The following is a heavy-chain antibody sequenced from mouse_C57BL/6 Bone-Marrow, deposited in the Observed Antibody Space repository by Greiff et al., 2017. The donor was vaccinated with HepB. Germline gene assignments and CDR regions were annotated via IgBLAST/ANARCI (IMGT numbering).Heavy chain of an antibody. CDR1: GFTFSDYY. J-gene: IGHJ2*01. Sequence: EVKLMESEGGLVQPGRSMKLSCTASGFTFSDYYMAWVRQVPEKGLEWVANINYDGSSTYYLDSLKSRFIISRDNAKNILYLQMSSLKSEDTATYYCARVGLMVTTTYFDYWGQGTTLTVSS. V-gene: IGHV5-16*01. CDR2: INYDGSST. D-gene: IGHD2-2*01. CDR3: ARVGLMVTTTYFDY.